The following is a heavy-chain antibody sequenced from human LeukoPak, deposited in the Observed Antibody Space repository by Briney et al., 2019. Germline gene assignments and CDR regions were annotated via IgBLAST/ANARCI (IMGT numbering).Heavy chain of an antibody. Sequence: GGSLRLSCAASGFTFSSYAMGWVRQAPGKGLEWVSALSGGGGGTYYADSVKGRFTISRDNSKNTLYLQMNSLRAEDTAVYYCAKAEGYDILTGLDYWGQGTLVTVSS. J-gene: IGHJ4*02. CDR1: GFTFSSYA. V-gene: IGHV3-23*01. CDR2: LSGGGGGT. CDR3: AKAEGYDILTGLDY. D-gene: IGHD3-9*01.